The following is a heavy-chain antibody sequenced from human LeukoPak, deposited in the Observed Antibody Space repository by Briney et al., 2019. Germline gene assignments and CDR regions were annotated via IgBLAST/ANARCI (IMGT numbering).Heavy chain of an antibody. V-gene: IGHV3-23*01. CDR2: ISGSGYST. Sequence: GGSLRLSCAASGFTFSSYAMSWVRQAPGKGLEWVSAISGSGYSTYYADSVKGRFTISRDNSKNTLYLQMNSLRAEDTAVYYCARVPRSYDAFDIWGQGTMVTVSS. CDR1: GFTFSSYA. CDR3: ARVPRSYDAFDI. J-gene: IGHJ3*02.